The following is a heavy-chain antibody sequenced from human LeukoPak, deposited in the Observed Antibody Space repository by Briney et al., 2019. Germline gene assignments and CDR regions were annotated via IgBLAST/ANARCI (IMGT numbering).Heavy chain of an antibody. CDR2: ISAYNGNT. V-gene: IGHV1-18*01. CDR3: ARALSSGWYDY. J-gene: IGHJ4*02. CDR1: GYTFTSYG. D-gene: IGHD6-19*01. Sequence: ASVKVSCKASGYTFTSYGISWVRQAPGQGLEWMGWISAYNGNTNYAQKLQGRVTMTTDTSTSTAYMELSRLRSDDTAVYYCARALSSGWYDYWGQGTLVTVSS.